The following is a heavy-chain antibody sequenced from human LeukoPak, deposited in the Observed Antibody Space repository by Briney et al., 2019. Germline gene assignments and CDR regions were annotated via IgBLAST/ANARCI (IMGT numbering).Heavy chain of an antibody. CDR1: GASTNTDY. CDR2: IYISGST. CDR3: ARDLDLGRLDY. D-gene: IGHD3/OR15-3a*01. V-gene: IGHV4-4*07. J-gene: IGHJ4*02. Sequence: KPSETLSPTCSVSGASTNTDYWTWIRQPAGKGLEWIGRIYISGSTNYIPSLKSRVTISVDRSKNQFSLKLSSVTAADTAVYYCARDLDLGRLDYWGQGTLVTVSS.